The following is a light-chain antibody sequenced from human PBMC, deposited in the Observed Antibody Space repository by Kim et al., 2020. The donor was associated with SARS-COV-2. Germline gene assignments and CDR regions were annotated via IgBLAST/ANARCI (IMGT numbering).Light chain of an antibody. CDR2: EVN. Sequence: QSALTQPASVSGSPGQSITISCTGTSSDVGSYDLVSWYQQHPGEAPKLVIYEVNKRPTGVSTRFSGSKSVNTASLTISGLQAEDEANYHCCSYAGAKSFHCMFGGGTKVTVL. J-gene: IGLJ3*02. CDR3: CSYAGAKSFHCM. CDR1: SSDVGSYDL. V-gene: IGLV2-23*02.